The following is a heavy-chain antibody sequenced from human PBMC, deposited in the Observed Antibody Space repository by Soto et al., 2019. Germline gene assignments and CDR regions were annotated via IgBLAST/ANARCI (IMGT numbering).Heavy chain of an antibody. CDR1: GYTFTGYY. V-gene: IGHV1-2*02. J-gene: IGHJ4*02. D-gene: IGHD5-18*01. CDR2: INPNSGGT. CDR3: ARVRIQLWLPPLDY. Sequence: GAAVKVSCKASGYTFTGYYMHWVRQAPGQGLEWMGWINPNSGGTNYAQKFQGRVTMTRDTSISTAYMELSRLRSDDTAVYYCARVRIQLWLPPLDYWGQGALVTVSS.